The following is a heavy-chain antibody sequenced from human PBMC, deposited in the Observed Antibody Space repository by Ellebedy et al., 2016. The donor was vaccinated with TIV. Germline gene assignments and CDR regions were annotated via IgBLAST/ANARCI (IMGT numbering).Heavy chain of an antibody. CDR2: IYHSGST. J-gene: IGHJ4*02. CDR1: GGSISSGGYS. D-gene: IGHD3-3*01. CDR3: ARFEEWRGLGY. V-gene: IGHV4-30-2*01. Sequence: SETLSLTXAVSGGSISSGGYSWSWIRQPPGKGLEWIGYIYHSGSTYYNPSLKSRVTISVDRSKNQFSLNLTSVTAADTAVYYCARFEEWRGLGYWGQGTLVTVSS.